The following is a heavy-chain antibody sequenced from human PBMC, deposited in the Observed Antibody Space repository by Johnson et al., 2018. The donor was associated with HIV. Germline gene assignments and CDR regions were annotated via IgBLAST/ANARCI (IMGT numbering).Heavy chain of an antibody. V-gene: IGHV3-7*01. Sequence: VQLVESGGGLIQPGGSLRLSCAVSGFTVSSDYMSWVRQAPGKGLEWVANIKQDGSEKYYADSVKGRFTVSRDNYKNTLYLQMNSLRGEDTAVYYCAKVHSSSSNGFDIWGQGTMVTVSS. CDR1: GFTVSSDY. D-gene: IGHD6-6*01. CDR3: AKVHSSSSNGFDI. J-gene: IGHJ3*02. CDR2: IKQDGSEK.